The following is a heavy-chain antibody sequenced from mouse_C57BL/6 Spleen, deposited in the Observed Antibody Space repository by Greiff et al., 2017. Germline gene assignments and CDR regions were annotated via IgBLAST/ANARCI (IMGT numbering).Heavy chain of an antibody. CDR3: ALYYGNYGGYFDV. Sequence: DVKLQESGPGLVKPSQSLSLTCSVTGYSITSGYYWNWIRQFPGNKLEWMGYISYDGSNNYNPSLKNRISITRDTSKNQFFLKLNSVTTEDTATYYCALYYGNYGGYFDVWGTGTTVTVSS. CDR1: GYSITSGYY. J-gene: IGHJ1*03. D-gene: IGHD2-1*01. V-gene: IGHV3-6*01. CDR2: ISYDGSN.